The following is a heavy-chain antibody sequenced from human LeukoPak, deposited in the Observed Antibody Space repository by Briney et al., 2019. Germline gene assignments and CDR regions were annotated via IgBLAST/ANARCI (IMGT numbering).Heavy chain of an antibody. CDR1: GFTFSSYA. V-gene: IGHV3-48*01. Sequence: GGSLRLSCAASGFTFSSYAMSWVRQAPGKGLEWVSYISSTTSSIYYADSVKGRFTISRDNAKNSLFLQMNSLRAEDTAVYYCARAFGRYFDYWGQGTLVTVSS. D-gene: IGHD3-10*01. CDR3: ARAFGRYFDY. CDR2: ISSTTSSI. J-gene: IGHJ4*02.